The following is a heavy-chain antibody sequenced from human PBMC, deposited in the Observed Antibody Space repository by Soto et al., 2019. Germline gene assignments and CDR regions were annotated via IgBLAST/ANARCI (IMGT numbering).Heavy chain of an antibody. Sequence: ASVKVSCKASGYTFTSYGISWVRQAPGQGLEWMGWISAYNGNTNYAQKLQGSVTMTTDTSTSTAYMELWLLRSDDTAVYYCARDSGPYSSSWNWFDPWGQGTLVTVSS. J-gene: IGHJ5*02. D-gene: IGHD6-13*01. V-gene: IGHV1-18*01. CDR3: ARDSGPYSSSWNWFDP. CDR1: GYTFTSYG. CDR2: ISAYNGNT.